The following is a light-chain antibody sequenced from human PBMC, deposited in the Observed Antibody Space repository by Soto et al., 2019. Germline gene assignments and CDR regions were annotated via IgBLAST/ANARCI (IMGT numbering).Light chain of an antibody. V-gene: IGKV3-20*01. CDR2: DAS. CDR3: QQFSSYPLT. Sequence: MVLTQSPGTLSLSPWERATLSCRASQSVSSSYLAWYQQKPGQAPRLLIYDASSRATGIPDRFSGGGSGTDFTLTISRLEPEDFAVYYCQQFSSYPLTFGGGTKVDIK. CDR1: QSVSSSY. J-gene: IGKJ4*01.